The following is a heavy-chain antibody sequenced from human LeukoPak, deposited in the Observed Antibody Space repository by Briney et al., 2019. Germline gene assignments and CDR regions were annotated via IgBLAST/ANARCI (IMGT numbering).Heavy chain of an antibody. CDR2: IRGGGRST. J-gene: IGHJ4*02. CDR1: GFSFNTCA. CDR3: ARERYFDY. V-gene: IGHV3-23*01. Sequence: GGSLRLSCAASGFSFNTCAMSWVRQAPGKGLEWVSTIRGGGRSTDYADSVKGQFTIPRDNSKNTLYLQMNSLRAEDTAVYYCARERYFDYWGQGTLVTVSS.